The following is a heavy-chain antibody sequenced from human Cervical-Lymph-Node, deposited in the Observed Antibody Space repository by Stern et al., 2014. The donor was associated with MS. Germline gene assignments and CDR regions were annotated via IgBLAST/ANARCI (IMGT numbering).Heavy chain of an antibody. CDR1: GGTFNTQA. D-gene: IGHD4-17*01. CDR3: ATPSTVIVGGMDV. J-gene: IGHJ6*02. V-gene: IGHV1-69*12. CDR2: IIPIFGTP. Sequence: QVQLVQSGAEVKKPGSSVKVSCKTSGGTFNTQAINWVRQAPGQGLEWVGGIIPIFGTPNYAQKIQDRVTTTADESTSTAYMDLSSLRSEDTAVYYCATPSTVIVGGMDVWGQGTTVTVSS.